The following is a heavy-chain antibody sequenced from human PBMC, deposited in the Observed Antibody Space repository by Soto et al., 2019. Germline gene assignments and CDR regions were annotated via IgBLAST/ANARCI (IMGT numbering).Heavy chain of an antibody. D-gene: IGHD3-10*01. V-gene: IGHV1-18*01. CDR3: AREVEGSYYPADF. CDR2: VSSYNGNT. CDR1: GYTFTDHG. Sequence: ASVKFSCKTAGYTFTDHGIDWVRQAPGQGLEWVGWVSSYNGNTNYAYNLKDRVIMTTDASTSTAYMELRGLRSDDTAVYYCAREVEGSYYPADFWGQGTPVTVXS. J-gene: IGHJ4*02.